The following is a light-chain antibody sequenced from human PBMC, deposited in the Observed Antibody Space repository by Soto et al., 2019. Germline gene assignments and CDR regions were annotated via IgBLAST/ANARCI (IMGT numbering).Light chain of an antibody. Sequence: QSALTQPPSASGSPGQSVTISCTGTSSDVGGNNYVSWYQQHPGKAPKLMIYEVSKRPSGVPDRFSGSKSGNTASLTVSGLQAEDEADYYCSSYEGSNNVIFGGGIKVTVL. J-gene: IGLJ2*01. CDR1: SSDVGGNNY. V-gene: IGLV2-8*01. CDR3: SSYEGSNNVI. CDR2: EVS.